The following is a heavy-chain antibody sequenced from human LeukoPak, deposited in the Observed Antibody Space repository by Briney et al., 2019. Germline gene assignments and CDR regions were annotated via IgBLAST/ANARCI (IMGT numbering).Heavy chain of an antibody. CDR3: ARVIKNNWYFDL. J-gene: IGHJ2*01. CDR1: GFTFSNYS. V-gene: IGHV3-21*06. Sequence: GGSLRLSCAASGFTFSNYSMNWVRQAPGKGLEWVSSISGSSIYIYYADSVKGRFTISRDNAKNSLYLQMNSLRAEDTAVYYCARVIKNNWYFDLWGRGTLVTVSS. CDR2: ISGSSIYI. D-gene: IGHD2/OR15-2a*01.